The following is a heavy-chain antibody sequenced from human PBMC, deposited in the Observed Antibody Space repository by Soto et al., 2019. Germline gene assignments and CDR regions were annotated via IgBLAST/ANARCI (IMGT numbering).Heavy chain of an antibody. CDR1: GFTFSDYY. D-gene: IGHD2-2*01. CDR2: ISSSSSYT. V-gene: IGHV3-11*06. Sequence: PGGSLRLSCAASGFTFSDYYMSWIRQAPGKGLEWVSYISSSSSYTNYADSVKGRFTISRDNAKNSLYLQMNSLRAEDTAVYYCARVMGKGPIVVVPAAIRSWFDPWGQGTLVTVSS. J-gene: IGHJ5*02. CDR3: ARVMGKGPIVVVPAAIRSWFDP.